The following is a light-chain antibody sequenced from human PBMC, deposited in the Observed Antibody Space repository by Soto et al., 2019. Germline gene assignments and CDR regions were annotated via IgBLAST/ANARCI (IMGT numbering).Light chain of an antibody. CDR1: QTIRSNY. Sequence: ETVLTQSPGTLSLSPGERATLSCRACQTIRSNYLAWYRQTPGQAPRLLIYGASNRATGIADRFSGSGSGTDFTLIISRLEPEDFALYYCQQYGSSPWTFGQGTKVEI. V-gene: IGKV3-20*01. CDR2: GAS. CDR3: QQYGSSPWT. J-gene: IGKJ1*01.